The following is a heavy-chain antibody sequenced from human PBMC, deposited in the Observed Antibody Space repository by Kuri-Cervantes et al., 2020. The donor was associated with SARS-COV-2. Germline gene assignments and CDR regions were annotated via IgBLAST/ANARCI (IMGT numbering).Heavy chain of an antibody. CDR2: ISGSGGST. D-gene: IGHD5-24*01. J-gene: IGHJ3*02. CDR3: ARKMATSYDAFDI. Sequence: GESLKISCAASGFIFSSYDMHWVRQATGKGLEWVSAISGSGGSTYYADSVKGRFTISRDNAKNSLYLQMNSLRAEDTAVYYCARKMATSYDAFDIWGQGTMVTVSS. CDR1: GFIFSSYD. V-gene: IGHV3-21*01.